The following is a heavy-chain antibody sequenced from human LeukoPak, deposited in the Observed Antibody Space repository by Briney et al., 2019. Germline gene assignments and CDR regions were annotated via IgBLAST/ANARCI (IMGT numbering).Heavy chain of an antibody. CDR1: GYSISSGYY. J-gene: IGHJ6*03. V-gene: IGHV4-38-2*02. D-gene: IGHD3-10*01. Sequence: PSETLSLICTVSGYSISSGYYWGWVRQPPGKGLEWIGTVYHSGSTYYNPSLRSRVTISVETSKNQFSLKLSSVTAADTAVYYCARDRGFMVRGSRRGYDDYYYYMDVWGKGTTVTISS. CDR2: VYHSGST. CDR3: ARDRGFMVRGSRRGYDDYYYYMDV.